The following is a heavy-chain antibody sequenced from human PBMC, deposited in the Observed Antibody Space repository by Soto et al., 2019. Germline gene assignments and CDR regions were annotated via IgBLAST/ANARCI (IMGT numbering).Heavy chain of an antibody. CDR1: GFTFSSYG. V-gene: IGHV3-33*01. CDR3: ARASILTGYPNSYYFDY. Sequence: GGSLRLSCAASGFTFSSYGMHWVRQAPGKGLEWVAVIWYDGSNKYYADSVKGRFTISRDNSKNTLYLQMNSLRAEDTAVYYCARASILTGYPNSYYFDYWGQGTLVTVSS. J-gene: IGHJ4*02. CDR2: IWYDGSNK. D-gene: IGHD3-9*01.